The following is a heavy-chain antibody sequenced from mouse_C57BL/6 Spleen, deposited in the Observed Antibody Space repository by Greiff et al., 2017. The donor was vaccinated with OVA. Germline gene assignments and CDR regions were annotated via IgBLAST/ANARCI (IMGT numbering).Heavy chain of an antibody. CDR3: ARGGSSPYYAMDY. V-gene: IGHV1-59*01. J-gene: IGHJ4*01. D-gene: IGHD1-1*01. Sequence: QVQLQQPGAELVGPGTSVKLSCKASGYTFTSYWMHWVKQRPGQGLEWIGVIDPSDSYTNYNQKFKGKATLTVDTSSSTAYMQLSSLTSEDSAVECCARGGSSPYYAMDYWGQGTSVTVSS. CDR2: IDPSDSYT. CDR1: GYTFTSYW.